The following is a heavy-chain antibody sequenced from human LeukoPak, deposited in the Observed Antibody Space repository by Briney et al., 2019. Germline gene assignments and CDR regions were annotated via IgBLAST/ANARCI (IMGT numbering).Heavy chain of an antibody. J-gene: IGHJ4*02. CDR2: MYYGGST. Sequence: SETLSLTCTVSGGSISSYYWSWIRQSPGKGLEWVGYMYYGGSTNYNPSLKSRVTISVDTSKNQFSLKLSSVTAADTAVYYCARSILGELTLDYWGQGTLVTVSS. CDR1: GGSISSYY. D-gene: IGHD3-16*01. V-gene: IGHV4-59*08. CDR3: ARSILGELTLDY.